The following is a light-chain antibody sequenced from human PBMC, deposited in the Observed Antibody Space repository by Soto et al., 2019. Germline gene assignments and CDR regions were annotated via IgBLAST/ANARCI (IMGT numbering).Light chain of an antibody. J-gene: IGKJ5*01. CDR1: QDISNY. Sequence: DIQLTQSPSFLSASVGDRVTITCRASQDISNYLVWYQQKPGKAPKVLIYAGSTLQSGVPSKFSGSGSGTEFILTISSLQPEDFATYYCQQLRSNPITFGQGTRLEI. CDR2: AGS. CDR3: QQLRSNPIT. V-gene: IGKV1-9*01.